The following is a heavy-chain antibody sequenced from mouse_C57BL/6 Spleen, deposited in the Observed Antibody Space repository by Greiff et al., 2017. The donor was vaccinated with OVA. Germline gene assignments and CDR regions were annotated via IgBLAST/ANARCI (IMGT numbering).Heavy chain of an antibody. D-gene: IGHD1-1*01. J-gene: IGHJ1*03. CDR1: GYTFTSYW. Sequence: QVQLKQPGAELVMPGASVKLSCKASGYTFTSYWMHWVKQRPGQGLEWIGEIDPSDSYTNYNQKFKGKSTLTVDKSSSTAYMQLSSLTSEDSAVYYCHYYGSSYGYFDVWGTGTTVTVSS. V-gene: IGHV1-69*01. CDR3: HYYGSSYGYFDV. CDR2: IDPSDSYT.